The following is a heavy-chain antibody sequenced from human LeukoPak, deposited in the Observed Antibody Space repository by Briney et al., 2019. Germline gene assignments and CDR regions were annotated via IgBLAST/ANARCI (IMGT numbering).Heavy chain of an antibody. CDR1: GGSISSSSYY. CDR2: IYYSGST. Sequence: SETLSLTCTVSGGSISSSSYYWGWIRQPPGKGLEWIGSIYYSGSTYYNPSLKSRVTISVDTSKNQFSLKLSSVTAAETAVYYCARPRGYYDSSGFDAFDIWGQGTMVTVSS. J-gene: IGHJ3*02. D-gene: IGHD3-22*01. V-gene: IGHV4-39*01. CDR3: ARPRGYYDSSGFDAFDI.